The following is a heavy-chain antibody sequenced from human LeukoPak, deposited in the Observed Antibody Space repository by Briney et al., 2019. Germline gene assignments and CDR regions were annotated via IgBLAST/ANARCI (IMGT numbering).Heavy chain of an antibody. Sequence: KPSETLSLTCTVSGGSISSYYWSWIRQPAGKGLEWIGRIYTSGSTTYNPSLKSRVTMPVDTSKNHFSLKLSSVTAADTAVYYCARDQDYYDSSGYPAWGQGTLVTVSS. CDR2: IYTSGST. CDR3: ARDQDYYDSSGYPA. V-gene: IGHV4-4*07. J-gene: IGHJ5*02. CDR1: GGSISSYY. D-gene: IGHD3-22*01.